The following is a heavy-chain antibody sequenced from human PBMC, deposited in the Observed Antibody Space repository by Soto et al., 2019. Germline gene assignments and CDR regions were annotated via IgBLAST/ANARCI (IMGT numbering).Heavy chain of an antibody. J-gene: IGHJ4*02. CDR2: IIPIFGTA. D-gene: IGHD1-26*01. CDR1: GGTFSSYA. Sequence: GASVKVSCKASGGTFSSYAISWVRQAPGQGLGWMGGIIPIFGTANYAQKFQGRVTITADESTSTAYMELSSLRSEDTAVYYCARDPGGSYPFDYWGQGTLVTVSS. V-gene: IGHV1-69*13. CDR3: ARDPGGSYPFDY.